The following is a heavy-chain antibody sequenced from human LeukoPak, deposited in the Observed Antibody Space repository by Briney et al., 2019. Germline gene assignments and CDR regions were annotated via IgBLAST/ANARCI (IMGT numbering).Heavy chain of an antibody. CDR3: ARLRWLQLRYFDY. CDR1: GGSISSYY. V-gene: IGHV4-59*01. CDR2: IYYSGST. D-gene: IGHD5-24*01. J-gene: IGHJ4*02. Sequence: SETLSLTCTVSGGSISSYYWSWIRQPPGKGLEWIGYIYYSGSTNYSPSLKSRVTISVDTSKNQFSLKLSSVTAADTAVYYCARLRWLQLRYFDYWGQGTLVTVSS.